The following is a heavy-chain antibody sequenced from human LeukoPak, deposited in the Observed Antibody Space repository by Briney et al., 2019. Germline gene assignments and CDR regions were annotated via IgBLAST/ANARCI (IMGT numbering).Heavy chain of an antibody. CDR1: GGSISSYY. CDR3: ARDRGYCSGGSCYSCLDY. V-gene: IGHV4-59*01. J-gene: IGHJ4*02. CDR2: IYYSGST. D-gene: IGHD2-15*01. Sequence: PSETLSLTCTVSGGSISSYYWSWIRQPPGKGLEWIGYIYYSGSTNYNPSLKSRVNISVDTSKNQFSLKLSSVTAADTAVYCCARDRGYCSGGSCYSCLDYWGQGNLVTVSS.